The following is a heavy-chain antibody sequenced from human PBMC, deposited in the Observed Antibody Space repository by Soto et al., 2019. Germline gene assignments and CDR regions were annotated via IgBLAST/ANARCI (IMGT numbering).Heavy chain of an antibody. CDR1: GFRINTYA. Sequence: EVQLLESGGGLVQPGGSLRLSCAASGFRINTYAMSWVRQAPGKGLEWVSGITESGGGIYYADSVKGRFTTSRDTSKNTLDLQMNSLRAEDTAIYYCAKDRGLQMVYAIQPTDAYDMWGQGTMVTVSS. CDR2: ITESGGGI. J-gene: IGHJ3*02. D-gene: IGHD2-8*01. CDR3: AKDRGLQMVYAIQPTDAYDM. V-gene: IGHV3-23*01.